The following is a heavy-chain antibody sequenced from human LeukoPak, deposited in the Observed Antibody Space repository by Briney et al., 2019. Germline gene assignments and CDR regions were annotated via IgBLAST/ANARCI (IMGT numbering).Heavy chain of an antibody. D-gene: IGHD3-16*01. CDR3: APTSEAYTSNWSV. Sequence: ASVKVSCKTSGYRFTDDYIHWVRQAPGQGLEWMGWINPDTDFTNYAPKFRGRVIMTRDTSISTAYMEVRRLSFDDTAIYYCAPTSEAYTSNWSVWGQGTLVTVSP. V-gene: IGHV1-2*02. J-gene: IGHJ4*02. CDR1: GYRFTDDY. CDR2: INPDTDFT.